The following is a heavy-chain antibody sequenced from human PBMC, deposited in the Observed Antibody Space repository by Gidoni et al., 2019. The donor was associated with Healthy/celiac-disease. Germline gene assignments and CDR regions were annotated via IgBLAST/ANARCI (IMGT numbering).Heavy chain of an antibody. D-gene: IGHD2-15*01. J-gene: IGHJ4*02. V-gene: IGHV4-34*01. CDR3: ARGGYCSGGSCLPGVFDY. Sequence: QVQLQQWGAGLLKPSETLSLTCAVYGGSFSGYYWSWIRQPPGKGLEWIGEINHSGSTNYNPSRKSRVTISVDTSKNQFSLKLSSVTAADTAVYYCARGGYCSGGSCLPGVFDYWGQGTLVTVSS. CDR2: INHSGST. CDR1: GGSFSGYY.